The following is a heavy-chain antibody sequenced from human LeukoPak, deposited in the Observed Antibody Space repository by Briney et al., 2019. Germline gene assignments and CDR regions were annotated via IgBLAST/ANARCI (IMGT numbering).Heavy chain of an antibody. CDR3: ARVLAAAGNNWFDP. Sequence: PSETLSLTCTVSGGPISSYYWSWIRQPPGKGLEWIGYIYYSGSIKYNPSLKSRVTISVDTSKNQFSLKLNSVTAADTAVYYCARVLAAAGNNWFDPWGQGTLVTVSS. V-gene: IGHV4-59*01. CDR2: IYYSGSI. CDR1: GGPISSYY. J-gene: IGHJ5*02. D-gene: IGHD6-13*01.